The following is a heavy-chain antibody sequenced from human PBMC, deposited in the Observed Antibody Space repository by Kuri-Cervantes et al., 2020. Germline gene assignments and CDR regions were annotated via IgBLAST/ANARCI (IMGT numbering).Heavy chain of an antibody. CDR1: GFTFSSYG. D-gene: IGHD2-2*01. V-gene: IGHV3-30*18. CDR2: ISYDGSNK. Sequence: GESLKISCAASGFTFSSYGMHWVRQAPGKGLEWVAVISYDGSNKYYADSVKGRFTISRDNSKNTLYLQMNSLRAGDTAVYYCAKEYVGYCSSTSCYNFDYWGQGTLVTVSS. CDR3: AKEYVGYCSSTSCYNFDY. J-gene: IGHJ4*02.